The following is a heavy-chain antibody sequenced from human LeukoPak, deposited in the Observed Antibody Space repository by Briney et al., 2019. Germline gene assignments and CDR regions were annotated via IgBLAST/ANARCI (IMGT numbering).Heavy chain of an antibody. J-gene: IGHJ5*02. CDR3: AKDRSHIVATFDP. CDR1: GFTFTNHA. CDR2: ISVGGTKT. D-gene: IGHD5-12*01. Sequence: PGGSLRLSCAASGFTFTNHAMTWVRQATGKGLEWVSAISVGGTKTHYADSVRGRFTISRDDSKKTLYLQMSSLRAEDTAVYYCAKDRSHIVATFDPWGQGTLVTVSS. V-gene: IGHV3-23*01.